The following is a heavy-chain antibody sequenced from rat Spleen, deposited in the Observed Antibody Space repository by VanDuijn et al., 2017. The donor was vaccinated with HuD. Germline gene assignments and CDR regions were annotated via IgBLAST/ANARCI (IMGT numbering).Heavy chain of an antibody. Sequence: EVQLQESGPGLVKPSQSLSLTCSVTGYSITSSYRWNWIRKFPGNKLEWMGYINSAGTTNYNPSLKSRISITRDTSTNQFVLQVNSVTTEDTATYFCASLYSSYSLYYFDYWGQGLMVTVSS. J-gene: IGHJ2*01. CDR3: ASLYSSYSLYYFDY. D-gene: IGHD1-2*01. CDR2: INSAGTT. CDR1: GYSITSSYR. V-gene: IGHV3-3*01.